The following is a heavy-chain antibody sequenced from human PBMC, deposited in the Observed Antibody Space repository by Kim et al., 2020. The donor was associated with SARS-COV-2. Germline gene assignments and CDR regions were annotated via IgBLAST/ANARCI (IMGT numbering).Heavy chain of an antibody. D-gene: IGHD5-12*01. V-gene: IGHV1-2*06. Sequence: ASVKVSCEASGHTFSGNYIHWVRQAPGQRLEWMGRIDANSGDTDYAKRSQGRVAMTVDTSISTAYMELRSLRADDTAVYFCVSGYDSFSLDFWGQVTLVT. CDR2: IDANSGDT. CDR1: GHTFSGNY. J-gene: IGHJ4*02. CDR3: VSGYDSFSLDF.